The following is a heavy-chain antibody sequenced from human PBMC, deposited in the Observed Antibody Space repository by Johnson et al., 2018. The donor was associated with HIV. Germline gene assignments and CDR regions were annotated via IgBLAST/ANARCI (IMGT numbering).Heavy chain of an antibody. D-gene: IGHD3-10*01. Sequence: FSSYGMHWVRQAPGKGLEWVAFIRYDGSNKYYADSVKGRFTISRDNSKNTLYLQMNSLRAEDTAVYYCARGPVMVRGVTDAFDIWGQGTMVTVSS. V-gene: IGHV3-30*02. J-gene: IGHJ3*02. CDR2: IRYDGSNK. CDR1: FSSYG. CDR3: ARGPVMVRGVTDAFDI.